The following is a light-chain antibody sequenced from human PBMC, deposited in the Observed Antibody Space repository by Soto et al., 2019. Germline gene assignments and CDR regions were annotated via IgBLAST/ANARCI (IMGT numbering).Light chain of an antibody. Sequence: IVMTQSPATLSMSPGERATLSCRASQNLRSNLAWYQQKAGQAPRLLVYGAFTRATGIPARFSGSGSGTEFTLTISSLHSEDSAVYYCQQYNNWSWTFGQGTKVEIK. V-gene: IGKV3-15*01. CDR1: QNLRSN. CDR2: GAF. J-gene: IGKJ1*01. CDR3: QQYNNWSWT.